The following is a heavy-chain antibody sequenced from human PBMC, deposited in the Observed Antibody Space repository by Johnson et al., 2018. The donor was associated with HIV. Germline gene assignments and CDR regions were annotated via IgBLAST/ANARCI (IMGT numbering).Heavy chain of an antibody. CDR2: ISGGST. V-gene: IGHV3-53*01. Sequence: EVQLVESGGGLIQPGGSLRLSCVASGFTVSSNYMSWVLQAPGKGLEWVSSISGGSTYYADSVKGRFTISRDNSKNTLYLQMNSLRAEDTAVYYCARDRVIAANNRAFDIWGQGTMVTVSS. J-gene: IGHJ3*02. D-gene: IGHD6-25*01. CDR1: GFTVSSNY. CDR3: ARDRVIAANNRAFDI.